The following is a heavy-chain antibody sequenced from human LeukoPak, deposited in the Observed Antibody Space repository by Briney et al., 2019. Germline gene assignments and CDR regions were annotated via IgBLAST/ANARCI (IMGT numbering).Heavy chain of an antibody. D-gene: IGHD3-16*01. CDR3: AKLRELDV. V-gene: IGHV3-48*04. J-gene: IGHJ6*04. CDR1: GFTFSSFS. CDR2: ISSSSSTI. Sequence: GGSLRLSCAASGFTFSSFSMNWVRQAPGKGLEWVSYISSSSSTIYYADPVKGRFTISRDNAKNSLYLQMNSLRAEDTAVYYCAKLRELDVWGKGTTVTVSS.